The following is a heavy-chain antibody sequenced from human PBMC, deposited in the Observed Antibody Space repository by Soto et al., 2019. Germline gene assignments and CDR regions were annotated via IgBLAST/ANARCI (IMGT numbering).Heavy chain of an antibody. CDR1: GFTFTRSA. Sequence: QMQLVQSGPEVKKPGTSVKVSCKTSGFTFTRSAVQWVRQARGQRLEWIGWLVVDSGNTNYAQRFQERVSITRDMSTSTAYMELSSLRSEDTAVYYCATQGAIRGYYYGMYVWGQGNTVTVSS. V-gene: IGHV1-58*01. D-gene: IGHD2-2*02. CDR3: ATQGAIRGYYYGMYV. CDR2: LVVDSGNT. J-gene: IGHJ6*02.